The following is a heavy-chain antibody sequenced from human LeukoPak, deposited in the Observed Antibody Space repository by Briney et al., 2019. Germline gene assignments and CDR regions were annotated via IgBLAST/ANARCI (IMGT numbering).Heavy chain of an antibody. CDR3: ARPVYCSTSGCRDY. CDR2: ISDSGSAT. V-gene: IGHV3-23*01. Sequence: GGSLRLSCEASGFTFTSYAMTWVRQAPGKGLDWVSAISDSGSATDYADSVKGRFTISRDNSKSTLYLQLNSLRAEDTAVYYCARPVYCSTSGCRDYWGQGTLVTVSS. J-gene: IGHJ4*02. CDR1: GFTFTSYA. D-gene: IGHD2-2*01.